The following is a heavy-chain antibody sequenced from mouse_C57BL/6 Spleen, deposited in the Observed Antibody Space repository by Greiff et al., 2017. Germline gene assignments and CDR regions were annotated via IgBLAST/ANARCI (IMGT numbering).Heavy chain of an antibody. V-gene: IGHV5-17*01. CDR3: ARGWFAY. J-gene: IGHJ3*01. Sequence: EVQGVESGGGLVKPGGSLKLSCAASVFTFSDYGMHWVRQAPEKGLEWVAYISSGSSTIYYADTVKGRFTISRDNAKNTLFLQMTSLRSEDTAMYYCARGWFAYWGQGTLVTVSA. CDR2: ISSGSSTI. CDR1: VFTFSDYG.